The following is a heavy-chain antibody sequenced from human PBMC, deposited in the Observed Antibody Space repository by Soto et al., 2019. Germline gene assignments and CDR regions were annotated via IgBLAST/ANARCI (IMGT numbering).Heavy chain of an antibody. CDR3: ARGLRSSGYSYYFDY. J-gene: IGHJ4*02. CDR2: MNPNSGNT. V-gene: IGHV1-8*01. CDR1: GYTFSSYD. D-gene: IGHD3-22*01. Sequence: ASVKVCCKASGYTFSSYDINWVRQATGQGLEWMGWMNPNSGNTGYAQKFQGRVTMTRNTSISTAYMELSSLRSEDTAVYYCARGLRSSGYSYYFDYWGQGTLVTVSS.